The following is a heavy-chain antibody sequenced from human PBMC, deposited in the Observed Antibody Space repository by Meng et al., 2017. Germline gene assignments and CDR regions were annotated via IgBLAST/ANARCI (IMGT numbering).Heavy chain of an antibody. J-gene: IGHJ6*02. D-gene: IGHD2-2*01. Sequence: GESLKISCAASGFTFSSYSMNWVRQAPGKGLEWVSSISSSSSYIYYADSVKGRFTISRDNAKNSLYLQMNSLRAEDTAVYYCARDLCSSTSCYYHYYGMDVWGQGTTVTVSS. CDR3: ARDLCSSTSCYYHYYGMDV. CDR2: ISSSSSYI. V-gene: IGHV3-21*01. CDR1: GFTFSSYS.